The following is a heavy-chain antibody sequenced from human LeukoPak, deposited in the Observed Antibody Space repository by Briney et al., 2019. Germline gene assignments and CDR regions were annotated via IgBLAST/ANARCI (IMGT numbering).Heavy chain of an antibody. V-gene: IGHV3-48*04. Sequence: PGGSLRLSCAASGFTLSSYSMNWVRQAPGKGLEWVSYISSSSSTIYYADSVKGRFTISRDNAKNSLYLQMHSLRPEDTAVYYCARQPPAVAGSPNPYFSDSWGQGTLVTVSS. CDR2: ISSSSSTI. CDR3: ARQPPAVAGSPNPYFSDS. CDR1: GFTLSSYS. D-gene: IGHD6-19*01. J-gene: IGHJ4*02.